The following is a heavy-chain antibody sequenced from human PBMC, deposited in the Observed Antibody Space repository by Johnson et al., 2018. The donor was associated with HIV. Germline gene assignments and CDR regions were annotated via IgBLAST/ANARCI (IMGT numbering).Heavy chain of an antibody. V-gene: IGHV3-20*04. CDR3: ASLTYYYDSSGYYVDAFDI. J-gene: IGHJ3*02. Sequence: EQLVESGGGVVRPGGSLRLSCAASGFTFDDYGMSWVRQAPGKGLEWVSGINWNGGSTGYADSVRGRFPISRDNAKNSLYLQMNSLRAEDTALYYCASLTYYYDSSGYYVDAFDIWGQGTMVTVSS. CDR2: INWNGGST. D-gene: IGHD3-22*01. CDR1: GFTFDDYG.